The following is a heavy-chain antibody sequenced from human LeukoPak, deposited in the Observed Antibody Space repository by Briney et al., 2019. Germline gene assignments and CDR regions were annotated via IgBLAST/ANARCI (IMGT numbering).Heavy chain of an antibody. CDR2: IRYDGSNK. Sequence: GGSLRLSCAASGFTFSSYGMHWVRQAPGKGLEWVAFIRYDGSNKYYADAVKGRFTISRDNSKNTLYLQMNSLRAEDTAVYYCAKEGETESYYSMDVWGKGTTVTISS. J-gene: IGHJ6*03. V-gene: IGHV3-30*02. CDR1: GFTFSSYG. CDR3: AKEGETESYYSMDV. D-gene: IGHD3-10*01.